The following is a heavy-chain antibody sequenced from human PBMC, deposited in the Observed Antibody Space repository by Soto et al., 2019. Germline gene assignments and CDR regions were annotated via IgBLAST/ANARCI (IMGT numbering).Heavy chain of an antibody. CDR2: IIPFLGIA. J-gene: IGHJ6*02. Sequence: QVQLVQSGAEVKETGSSVKVSCKASGGTFSSYTISWVRQAPGQGLEWMGRIIPFLGIANYAQKFQGRVTITADKSTSTAYMELSSLRSEDTAVYYSARSSGYDHYYYYGMDVWGQGTTVTVSS. CDR3: ARSSGYDHYYYYGMDV. D-gene: IGHD5-12*01. CDR1: GGTFSSYT. V-gene: IGHV1-69*02.